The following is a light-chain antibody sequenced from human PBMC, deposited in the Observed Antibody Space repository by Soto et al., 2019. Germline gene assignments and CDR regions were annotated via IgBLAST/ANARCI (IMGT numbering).Light chain of an antibody. Sequence: EIVMTHSPATLSVSPWEIATLSCGASQSVSSNLAWYQQKPGQAPRLLIYGASTRATGIPARFSGSGSGTEFTLTISSLQSEDYAVYYCHQYNNWPPWTFGHGTKVDIK. V-gene: IGKV3-15*01. J-gene: IGKJ1*01. CDR3: HQYNNWPPWT. CDR2: GAS. CDR1: QSVSSN.